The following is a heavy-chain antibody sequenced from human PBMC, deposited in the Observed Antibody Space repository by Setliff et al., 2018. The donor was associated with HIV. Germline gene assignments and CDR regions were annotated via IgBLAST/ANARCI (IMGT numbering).Heavy chain of an antibody. J-gene: IGHJ3*02. Sequence: SETLSLTCDVSGGSISSGGYSWSWVRQPPGKALEWIGHIYHSGSTYYNPSLKSRVSMSADRSKNQFSLKLSSVTAADTAVYYCARGGRYYYGSGDLDIWGQGTMVTVSS. CDR2: IYHSGST. D-gene: IGHD3-10*01. V-gene: IGHV4-30-2*01. CDR3: ARGGRYYYGSGDLDI. CDR1: GGSISSGGYS.